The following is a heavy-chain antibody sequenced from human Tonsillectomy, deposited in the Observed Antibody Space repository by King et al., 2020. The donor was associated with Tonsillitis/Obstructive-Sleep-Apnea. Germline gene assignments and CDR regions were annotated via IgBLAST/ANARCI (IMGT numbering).Heavy chain of an antibody. J-gene: IGHJ6*03. V-gene: IGHV3-30*04. CDR1: GFTFSSYA. Sequence: VQLVESGGGVVQPGRSLRLSCAASGFTFSSYAMHWVRQAPGKGLEWVAVTSYDGSNKYYADSVKGRFTISRDNSKNTLYLQMNSLRAEDTAVYYCARDGEVGTAGYDILTGYYYYYYMDVWGKGTTVTVSS. CDR3: ARDGEVGTAGYDILTGYYYYYYMDV. CDR2: TSYDGSNK. D-gene: IGHD3-9*01.